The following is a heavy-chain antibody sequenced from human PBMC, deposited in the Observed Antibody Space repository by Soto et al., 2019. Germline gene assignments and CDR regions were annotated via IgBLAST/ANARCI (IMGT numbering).Heavy chain of an antibody. CDR2: IYPGDSDI. D-gene: IGHD4-4*01. Sequence: GESLKISCMGSGYSFTNYWIGWVRQMPGKGLEWMGIIYPGDSDIRYSPSFQGQVTISADKPIITAYLQWSSVKASDTAMYYCARHYTMDVWGQGTTVTVSS. CDR3: ARHYTMDV. J-gene: IGHJ6*02. V-gene: IGHV5-51*01. CDR1: GYSFTNYW.